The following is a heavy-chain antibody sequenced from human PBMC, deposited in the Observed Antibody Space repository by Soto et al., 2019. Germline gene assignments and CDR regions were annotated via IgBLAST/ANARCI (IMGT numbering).Heavy chain of an antibody. CDR1: GFIFSSYD. V-gene: IGHV3-21*06. CDR3: AREGAIDI. CDR2: ISSTSKYI. Sequence: EVQVVESGGGLVKPGGSLRLSCAASGFIFSSYDMNCVRRAPGKGLEWVSSISSTSKYIYYADSLKGRFTISRDNAQNSLYLQMNSLKVEDTAVYYCAREGAIDIWGQGTMVTVSS. J-gene: IGHJ3*02.